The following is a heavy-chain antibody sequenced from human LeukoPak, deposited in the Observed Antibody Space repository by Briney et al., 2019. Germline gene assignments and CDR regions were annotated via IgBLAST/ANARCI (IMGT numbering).Heavy chain of an antibody. CDR3: AKKWEPAGYFDY. J-gene: IGHJ4*02. V-gene: IGHV3-23*01. Sequence: GGSLRLSCAASGFTFSSYAMRWVHQAPGKGLEWISSISGSGGSTYYADSVKGRFTISRDNSKNTLYLQMNSLRAGDTAVYYCAKKWEPAGYFDYWGQGTLVTVSS. CDR1: GFTFSSYA. D-gene: IGHD1-26*01. CDR2: ISGSGGST.